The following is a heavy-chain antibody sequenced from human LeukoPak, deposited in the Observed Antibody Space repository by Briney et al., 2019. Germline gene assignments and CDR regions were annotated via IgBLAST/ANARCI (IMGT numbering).Heavy chain of an antibody. D-gene: IGHD2-15*01. V-gene: IGHV4-31*03. CDR2: IYYSGST. CDR3: ARLRWRNWFDP. Sequence: RPSETLSLTCTVSGGSISSGGYYWSWIRQHPGKGLEWIGYIYYSGSTYYNPSLKSRVTISVDTSKNQFSLKLSSVTAADTAVYYCARLRWRNWFDPWGQGTLVTVSS. J-gene: IGHJ5*02. CDR1: GGSISSGGYY.